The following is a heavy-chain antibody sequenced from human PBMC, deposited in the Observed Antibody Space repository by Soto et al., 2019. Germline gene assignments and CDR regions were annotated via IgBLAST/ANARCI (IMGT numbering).Heavy chain of an antibody. CDR1: GGSISSSSYY. D-gene: IGHD6-19*01. J-gene: IGHJ6*02. CDR3: ARPRAVAVLDYYYGMDV. V-gene: IGHV4-39*01. Sequence: SETLSLTCTVSGGSISSSSYYWGWIRQPPGKGLEWIGSIYYSGSTYYNPSLKSRVTIFVDTSKNQFSLKLSSVTAADTAVYYCARPRAVAVLDYYYGMDVWGQGTTVTVSS. CDR2: IYYSGST.